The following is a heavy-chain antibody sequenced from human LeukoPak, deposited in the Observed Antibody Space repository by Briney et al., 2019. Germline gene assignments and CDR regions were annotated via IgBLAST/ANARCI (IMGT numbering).Heavy chain of an antibody. J-gene: IGHJ4*02. CDR3: AIKAKGDY. D-gene: IGHD3-10*01. Sequence: GGSLRLSCAASGFTFSNYAMRWVRQAPGKGLEWVSGISGSGDSTYYADSVKGRFTISRDNAKNSLYLQMNSLRAEDTAVYYCAIKAKGDYWGQGTLVTVSS. CDR1: GFTFSNYA. V-gene: IGHV3-23*01. CDR2: ISGSGDST.